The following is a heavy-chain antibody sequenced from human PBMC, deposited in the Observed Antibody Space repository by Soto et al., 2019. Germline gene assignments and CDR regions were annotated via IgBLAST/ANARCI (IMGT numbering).Heavy chain of an antibody. CDR3: ARMTTVTTDFDY. V-gene: IGHV4-59*08. CDR1: GGSISSYY. CDR2: IYYSGST. J-gene: IGHJ4*02. Sequence: SETLSLTCTVSGGSISSYYWSWVRQPPGKGLEWIGYIYYSGSTNYNPSLKSRVTISVDTSKNQFSLNLRSVTAADTAVYYCARMTTVTTDFDYWGPGTLVTVSS. D-gene: IGHD4-17*01.